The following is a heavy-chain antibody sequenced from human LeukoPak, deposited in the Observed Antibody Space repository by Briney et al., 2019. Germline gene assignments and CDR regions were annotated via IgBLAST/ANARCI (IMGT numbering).Heavy chain of an antibody. V-gene: IGHV3-48*03. J-gene: IGHJ4*02. CDR2: IRTSAEGANYA. CDR3: ASDQRYAFDY. D-gene: IGHD3-9*01. Sequence: PGGSLRLSYAASGFTLTRSAMNWVRQAPGKGLEWVSNIRTSAEGANYAYYADSVKGRVTISRDDAKNTLYLHMNSLRDDDTAVYYCASDQRYAFDYWGQGILVTVSS. CDR1: GFTLTRSA.